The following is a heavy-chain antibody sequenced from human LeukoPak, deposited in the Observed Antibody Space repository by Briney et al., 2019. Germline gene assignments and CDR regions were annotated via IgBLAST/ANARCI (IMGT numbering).Heavy chain of an antibody. V-gene: IGHV4-34*01. CDR1: GGSFSGYY. J-gene: IGHJ6*04. CDR2: INHSGST. CDR3: ARFTLNYYYGMDA. Sequence: SETLSLTCAVYGGSFSGYYWSWIRQPPGKGLEWIGEINHSGSTNYNPSLKSRVTISVDTSKNQFSLKLSSVTAADTAVYYCARFTLNYYYGMDAWGKGTTVTVSS.